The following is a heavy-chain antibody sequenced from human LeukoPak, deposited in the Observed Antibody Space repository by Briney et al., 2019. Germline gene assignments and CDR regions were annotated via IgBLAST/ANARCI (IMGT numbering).Heavy chain of an antibody. V-gene: IGHV3-74*01. J-gene: IGHJ4*02. CDR2: INTNGDSA. CDR3: AKEVMFRGAPYGTVDY. Sequence: GGSLRLSCAVSGFEFSSYWMNWVRQVPGKGLMWVAHINTNGDSANYADSVKGRFTISRDRSQNTLYLQMNSLRVEDTAVFYCAKEVMFRGAPYGTVDYWGQGTLVTVSS. CDR1: GFEFSSYW. D-gene: IGHD3-10*01.